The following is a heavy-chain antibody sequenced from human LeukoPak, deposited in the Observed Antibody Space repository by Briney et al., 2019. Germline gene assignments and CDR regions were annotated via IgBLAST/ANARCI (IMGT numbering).Heavy chain of an antibody. J-gene: IGHJ6*03. Sequence: GGSLRLSCAASGFTFSSYSMNWVRQAPGKGLEWVSSISSSSSYIYYADSVKGRFTISRDNAKNSLYLQMNSLRAEDTAVYYCAREGGYSYGKSYYFYMDVWGKGTTVTVSS. D-gene: IGHD5-18*01. V-gene: IGHV3-21*01. CDR2: ISSSSSYI. CDR1: GFTFSSYS. CDR3: AREGGYSYGKSYYFYMDV.